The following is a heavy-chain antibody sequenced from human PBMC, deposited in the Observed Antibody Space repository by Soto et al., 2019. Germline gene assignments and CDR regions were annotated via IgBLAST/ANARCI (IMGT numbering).Heavy chain of an antibody. V-gene: IGHV3-48*02. Sequence: GGSLRLSCASSGFTFSSCSMNWVRQAPGKGLEWVSFISGRGDTKYYADSVKGRFTISRDNAKNSLYLQMSSLRDEDTAVYYCDKYCSSDVCFDYWGQGTLVTVSS. CDR3: DKYCSSDVCFDY. J-gene: IGHJ4*02. CDR2: ISGRGDTK. D-gene: IGHD2-8*01. CDR1: GFTFSSCS.